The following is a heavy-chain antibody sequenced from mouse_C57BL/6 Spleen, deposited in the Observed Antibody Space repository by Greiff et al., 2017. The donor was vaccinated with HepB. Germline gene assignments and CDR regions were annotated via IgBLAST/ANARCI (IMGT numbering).Heavy chain of an antibody. CDR1: GFSFNTYA. Sequence: EVKLQESGGGLVQPKGSLKLSCAASGFSFNTYAMNWVRQAPGKGLEWVARIRSKSNNYATYYADSVKDRFTISRDDSESMLYLQMNNLKTDDTAMYYCVSPDYDGACFAYWGQGTLVTVSA. D-gene: IGHD2-4*01. CDR3: VSPDYDGACFAY. J-gene: IGHJ3*01. CDR2: IRSKSNNYAT. V-gene: IGHV10-1*01.